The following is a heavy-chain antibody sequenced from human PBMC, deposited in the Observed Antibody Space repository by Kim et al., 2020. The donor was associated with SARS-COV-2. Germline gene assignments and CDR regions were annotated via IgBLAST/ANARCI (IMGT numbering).Heavy chain of an antibody. CDR3: AKDNPSSGWPTFDS. V-gene: IGHV3-23*01. CDR1: GFTFSRYA. J-gene: IGHJ4*02. CDR2: VNNGGNA. Sequence: GGSLRLSCAASGFTFSRYAMSWVRQAPGKGPEWIAAVNNGGNAYYANFAKGRFTVSRDNNRNTLDLQMNSLTAEDTALYFCAKDNPSSGWPTFDSWGQGTLVTVSS. D-gene: IGHD6-19*01.